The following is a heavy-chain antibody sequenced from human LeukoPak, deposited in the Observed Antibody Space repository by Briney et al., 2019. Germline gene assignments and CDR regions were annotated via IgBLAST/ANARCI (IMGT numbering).Heavy chain of an antibody. CDR2: ISAYNGNT. CDR1: GYTFTSYG. V-gene: IGHV1-18*04. J-gene: IGHJ4*02. D-gene: IGHD3-9*01. CDR3: ARDYDILTGPSRPDY. Sequence: GASVKVSCKASGYTFTSYGISWVRQAPGQGLEWMGWISAYNGNTNYAQKLQGRVTMTTDTSTSTAYMELRSLRSDDTAVYYCARDYDILTGPSRPDYWGQGTLVTVS.